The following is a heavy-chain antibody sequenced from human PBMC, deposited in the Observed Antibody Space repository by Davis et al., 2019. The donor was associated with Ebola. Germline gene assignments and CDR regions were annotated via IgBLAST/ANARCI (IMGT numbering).Heavy chain of an antibody. J-gene: IGHJ4*02. D-gene: IGHD2-15*01. CDR3: ARVGGSCYGY. CDR2: IKQDGSEK. Sequence: PGGSLRLSCAASGFTFSSYRMSWVRPAPGKGLEWVANIKQDGSEKYYVDSVKGRFTISRDNAKNSLSLEMNSLRAEDTAVYYCARVGGSCYGYWGQGALVSVSS. CDR1: GFTFSSYR. V-gene: IGHV3-7*01.